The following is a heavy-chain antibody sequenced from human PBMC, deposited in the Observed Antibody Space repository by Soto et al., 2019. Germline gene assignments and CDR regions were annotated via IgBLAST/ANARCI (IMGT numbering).Heavy chain of an antibody. Sequence: EVQLVESGGGLVQPGGSLRLSCEASRYTFSFDWMTWVRQAPGKGQEWVAHIKQGVGERYYMDSVKGRFTISRDNVKNSVFLPMNRLRAEDTAVYYCATGDHFDYWGQGTVVTVSS. CDR2: IKQGVGER. CDR3: ATGDHFDY. CDR1: RYTFSFDW. V-gene: IGHV3-7*03. D-gene: IGHD3-10*01. J-gene: IGHJ4*02.